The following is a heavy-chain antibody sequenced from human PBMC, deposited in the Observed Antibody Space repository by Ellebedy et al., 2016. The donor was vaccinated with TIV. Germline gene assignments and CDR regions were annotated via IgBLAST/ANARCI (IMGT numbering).Heavy chain of an antibody. CDR1: GGSVTTTTYR. Sequence: MPSETLSLTCSVSGGSVTTTTYRWSWIRRPPGKGLEWLGTIYHTGHIYDNPSLVNRVTISIDTSKNQFSLTVRSVTAADTAVYYCARGYYDDNGYYAPGEWGPGTLVAVSS. V-gene: IGHV4-39*07. J-gene: IGHJ4*02. CDR3: ARGYYDDNGYYAPGE. D-gene: IGHD3-22*01. CDR2: IYHTGHI.